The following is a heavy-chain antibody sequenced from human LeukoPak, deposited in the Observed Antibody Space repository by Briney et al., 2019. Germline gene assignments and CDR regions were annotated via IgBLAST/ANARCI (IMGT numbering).Heavy chain of an antibody. D-gene: IGHD3-22*01. J-gene: IGHJ5*02. Sequence: ASVKVSCKVSAYTLTELSMHWVRQAHGKWIEWKGGFDPEDGETMYEQKIKGRVTMTEDTSTDTAYMKLRSLRSEDTAVYYCATGVFSSGYYGNWYDPWGQGTLVTVSS. CDR1: AYTLTELS. CDR2: FDPEDGET. CDR3: ATGVFSSGYYGNWYDP. V-gene: IGHV1-24*01.